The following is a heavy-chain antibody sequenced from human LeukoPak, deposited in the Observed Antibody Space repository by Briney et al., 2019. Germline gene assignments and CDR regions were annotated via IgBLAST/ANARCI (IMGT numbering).Heavy chain of an antibody. D-gene: IGHD3-22*01. J-gene: IGHJ4*02. CDR1: GLTFFKYS. Sequence: GGSLRLSCAASGLTFFKYSMTWVRQAPGKGLEWVAAITASGASTDYADSVKGRFTISRDNSKNTLYLQMNSLRAEDTAVYCCAGGSGPPSIVVPSPLDYWGQGTLVTVSS. CDR2: ITASGAST. V-gene: IGHV3-23*01. CDR3: AGGSGPPSIVVPSPLDY.